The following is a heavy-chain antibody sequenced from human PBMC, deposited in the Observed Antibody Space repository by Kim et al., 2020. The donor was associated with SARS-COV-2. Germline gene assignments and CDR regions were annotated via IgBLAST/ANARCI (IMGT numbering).Heavy chain of an antibody. D-gene: IGHD2-8*01. CDR1: GFLVTSSGVG. CDR3: AHRSSLKGVFDI. V-gene: IGHV2-5*02. Sequence: SGPTLVKPTQTLTLTCTCSGFLVTSSGVGVGWIRQPPGKALEWHALIYWDDDSRYSPSLKNRHTITKDTSKNQVLRTVTNVDPVDTATYYCAHRSSLKGVFDIWGQGTMVTVSS. J-gene: IGHJ3*02. CDR2: IYWDDDS.